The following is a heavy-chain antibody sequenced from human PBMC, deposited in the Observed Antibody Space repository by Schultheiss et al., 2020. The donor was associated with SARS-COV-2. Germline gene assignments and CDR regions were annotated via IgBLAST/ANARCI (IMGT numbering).Heavy chain of an antibody. CDR1: GWSFSGYY. CDR3: ARAYYGDYGYPPVTSTYYFDY. V-gene: IGHV4-34*01. Sequence: SETLSLTCAVYGWSFSGYYWSWIRQPPGKGLEWIGYIYYSGSTYYNPSLKSRVTISVDTSKNQFSLKLSSVTAADTAIYYCARAYYGDYGYPPVTSTYYFDYWGQAALVTVSS. J-gene: IGHJ4*02. D-gene: IGHD4-17*01. CDR2: IYYSGST.